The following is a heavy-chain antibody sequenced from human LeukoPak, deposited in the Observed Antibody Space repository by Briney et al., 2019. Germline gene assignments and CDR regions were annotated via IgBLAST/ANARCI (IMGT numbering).Heavy chain of an antibody. J-gene: IGHJ4*02. V-gene: IGHV3-66*01. Sequence: GGSLRLSCAASEFSVGSNYMTWVRQAPGKGLEWVSLIYSGGSTYYADSVKGRFTISRDNSKNTLYLQMNSLRAEDTAVYYCARSANYVILTGYLDYWGQGTLVTVSS. CDR1: EFSVGSNY. CDR2: IYSGGST. D-gene: IGHD3-9*01. CDR3: ARSANYVILTGYLDY.